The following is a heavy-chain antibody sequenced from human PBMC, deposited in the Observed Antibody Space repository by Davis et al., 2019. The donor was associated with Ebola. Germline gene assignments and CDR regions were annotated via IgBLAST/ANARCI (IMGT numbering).Heavy chain of an antibody. D-gene: IGHD2/OR15-2a*01. CDR1: GYTFTSYG. Sequence: ASVKVSCKASGYTFTSYGISWVRQAPGQGLEWMGWISAYNGNTNYAQKFQGRVTVIRDTSTSTVYMELSSLRSEDTAIYYCARGAGETYLSGYFQHWGQGTLVTVSS. V-gene: IGHV1-18*01. CDR3: ARGAGETYLSGYFQH. CDR2: ISAYNGNT. J-gene: IGHJ1*01.